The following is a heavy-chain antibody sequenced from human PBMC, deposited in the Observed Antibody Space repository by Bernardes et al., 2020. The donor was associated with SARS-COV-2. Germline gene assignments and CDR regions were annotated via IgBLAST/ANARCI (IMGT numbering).Heavy chain of an antibody. CDR3: ARPPYGDPDAFDI. J-gene: IGHJ3*02. D-gene: IGHD4-17*01. CDR2: IYPGDFDT. Sequence: GESLKISCKGSGYSFTSYWIGWVRQMPGKGLEWTGIIYPGDFDTRYSPSFQGQVTISADKSISTAYLQWSSLKASDTAMYYCARPPYGDPDAFDIWGQGTMVTVSS. V-gene: IGHV5-51*01. CDR1: GYSFTSYW.